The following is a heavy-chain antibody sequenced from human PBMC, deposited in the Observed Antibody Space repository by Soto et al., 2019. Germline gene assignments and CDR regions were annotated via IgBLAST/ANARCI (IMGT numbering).Heavy chain of an antibody. V-gene: IGHV1-69*01. CDR3: ARSQGSSTSLEIYYYYYYGMDL. D-gene: IGHD2-2*01. J-gene: IGHJ6*02. CDR1: GGTFSSYA. Sequence: QVQLVQSGAEVKKPGSSVKVSCKASGGTFSSYAISWVRQAPGQGLEWMGGIIPISDTTNYAQKFQGRVTITADVSTSTAYMELSSLRSEDTAVYYCARSQGSSTSLEIYYYYYYGMDLWGQGTTVTVSS. CDR2: IIPISDTT.